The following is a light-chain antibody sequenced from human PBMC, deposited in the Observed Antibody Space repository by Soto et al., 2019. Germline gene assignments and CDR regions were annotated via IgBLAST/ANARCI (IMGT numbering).Light chain of an antibody. CDR3: QQYNSWLLT. CDR2: KAS. J-gene: IGKJ4*01. V-gene: IGKV1-5*03. Sequence: DIQMTQSPSTLSASVGDRVTITCRASQSISIWLAWYQQKPGKAPKLLIYKASSLESGVPSRFSGSGSGTEFTLTITSLQPDDFAIYHCQQYNSWLLTFGAGTKVEIK. CDR1: QSISIW.